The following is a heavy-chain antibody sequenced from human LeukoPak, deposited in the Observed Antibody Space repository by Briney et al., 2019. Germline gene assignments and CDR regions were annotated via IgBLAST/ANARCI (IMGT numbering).Heavy chain of an antibody. V-gene: IGHV1-18*01. D-gene: IGHD2-2*01. CDR3: ARDPSHCSSTSCYRTRGWFDP. CDR2: ISAYNGNT. J-gene: IGHJ5*02. CDR1: GYTFASYG. Sequence: ASVKVSCKASGYTFASYGISWVRQAPGQGLEWMGWISAYNGNTNYAQKLQGRVTMTTDTSTSTAYMELRSLRSDDTAVYYCARDPSHCSSTSCYRTRGWFDPWGQGTLVTVSS.